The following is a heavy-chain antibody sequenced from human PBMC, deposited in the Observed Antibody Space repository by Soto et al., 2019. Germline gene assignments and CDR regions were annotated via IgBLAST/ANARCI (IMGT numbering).Heavy chain of an antibody. CDR3: ATDKTGRTLYFDY. CDR1: GFTFSSYA. CDR2: ISGSGGST. Sequence: EVQLLESGGGLVQPGGSLRLSCAASGFTFSSYAMSWVRQAPGKGLEWVSAISGSGGSTYYADSVKGRFTISRDNSKNTLYLQMNSLRAEDTAVYYCATDKTGRTLYFDYWGQGTLVTVSS. D-gene: IGHD3-9*01. J-gene: IGHJ4*02. V-gene: IGHV3-23*01.